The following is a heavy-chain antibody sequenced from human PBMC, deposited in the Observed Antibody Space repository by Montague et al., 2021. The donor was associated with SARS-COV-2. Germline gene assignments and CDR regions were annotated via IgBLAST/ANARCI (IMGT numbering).Heavy chain of an antibody. Sequence: SLRLSCAASGFTFGSYEMNWVRQAPGKGLEWVSNMSSSGSTIYYADSVKGRFTISRDNAKNSLYLQMNSLRAEDTAVYYCAREGRGEQWLVRAFDIWGQGTMVTVSS. CDR1: GFTFGSYE. CDR3: AREGRGEQWLVRAFDI. J-gene: IGHJ3*02. V-gene: IGHV3-48*03. CDR2: MSSSGSTI. D-gene: IGHD6-19*01.